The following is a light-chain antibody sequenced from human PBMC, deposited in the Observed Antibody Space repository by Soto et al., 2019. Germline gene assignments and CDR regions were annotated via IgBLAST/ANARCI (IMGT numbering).Light chain of an antibody. CDR1: QSISSW. V-gene: IGKV1-5*01. Sequence: RITQYPSDVSASVGDRVTITCRASQSISSWLAWYQQKPGKAPKLLIYDASSLESGVPSRFSGSGSGTEFTLTISSLQSEDSAVYYCQQYNNWPWTFGQGTKVDI. J-gene: IGKJ1*01. CDR2: DAS. CDR3: QQYNNWPWT.